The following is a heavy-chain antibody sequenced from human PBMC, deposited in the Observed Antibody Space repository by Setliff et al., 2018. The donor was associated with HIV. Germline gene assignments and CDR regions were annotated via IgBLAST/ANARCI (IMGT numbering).Heavy chain of an antibody. J-gene: IGHJ3*02. V-gene: IGHV4-59*01. CDR2: IYYTGST. D-gene: IGHD1-1*01. Sequence: PSETLSLTCTVSGGSISNDYWHWIRQSPGRGLEWIGYIYYTGSTNYNPSLKSRVAMSVDSSNHQFSLKLTSVTPADTAIYYCAREDGSNSHDTFEIWGQGILVTVPS. CDR3: AREDGSNSHDTFEI. CDR1: GGSISNDY.